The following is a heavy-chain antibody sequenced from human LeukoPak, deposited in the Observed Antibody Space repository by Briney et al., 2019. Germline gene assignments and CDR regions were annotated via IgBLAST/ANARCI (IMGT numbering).Heavy chain of an antibody. J-gene: IGHJ4*02. Sequence: GGSLRLSCAASGFTFDDYGMSWVRQAPGKGLEWVSGINWNGGSTGYADSVKGRFTISRDNAKNSLYLQMNSLRAEDTALYYCARVSTSIRDYGSFYYFDYWGQGTLVTVSS. D-gene: IGHD4-17*01. CDR2: INWNGGST. CDR3: ARVSTSIRDYGSFYYFDY. CDR1: GFTFDDYG. V-gene: IGHV3-20*04.